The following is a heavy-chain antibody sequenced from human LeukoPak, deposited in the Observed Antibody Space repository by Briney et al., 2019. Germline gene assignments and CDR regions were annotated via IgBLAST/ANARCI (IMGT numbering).Heavy chain of an antibody. Sequence: ASVKVSCKASGYTFTGYYMHWVRQAPGQGLEWMGWINPNSGGTNYAQKFQGRVTMTRDTSTSTAYMELSRLRSDDTAVYYCAILPLRRGSYYYYYGMDVWGQGTTVTVSS. D-gene: IGHD1-26*01. CDR3: AILPLRRGSYYYYYGMDV. J-gene: IGHJ6*02. CDR1: GYTFTGYY. CDR2: INPNSGGT. V-gene: IGHV1-2*02.